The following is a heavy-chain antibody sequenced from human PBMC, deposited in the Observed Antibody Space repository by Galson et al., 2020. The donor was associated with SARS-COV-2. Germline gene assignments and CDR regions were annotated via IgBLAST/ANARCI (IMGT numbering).Heavy chain of an antibody. D-gene: IGHD2-2*02. J-gene: IGHJ4*02. CDR2: TYYKSKWNN. CDR3: ARSYTSTLDY. V-gene: IGHV6-1*01. Sequence: SQTLSLTCSISGYSVSSDSAAWNWIRQSPSRGLKWLGRTYYKSKWNNDYAESVKGRLSINPDTSKNQFSLQVSSVTPEDTAVYYCARSYTSTLDYWGQGTLVTVSS. CDR1: GYSVSSDSAA.